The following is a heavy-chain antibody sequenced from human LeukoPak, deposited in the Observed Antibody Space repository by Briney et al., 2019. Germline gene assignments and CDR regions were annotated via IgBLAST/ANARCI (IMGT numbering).Heavy chain of an antibody. D-gene: IGHD1-14*01. Sequence: SSETLSLTCTVSGGSISSGDYYWSWIRQPPGKGLEWIGYIYYSGSTNYNPSLKSRVTISVDTSKNQFSLKLSSVTAADTAVYYCARDLRPGRYYYYMDVWGKGTTVTVSS. CDR1: GGSISSGDYY. CDR3: ARDLRPGRYYYYMDV. CDR2: IYYSGST. J-gene: IGHJ6*03. V-gene: IGHV4-61*08.